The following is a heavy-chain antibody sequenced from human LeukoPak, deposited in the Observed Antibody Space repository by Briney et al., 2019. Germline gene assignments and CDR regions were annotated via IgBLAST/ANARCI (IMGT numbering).Heavy chain of an antibody. D-gene: IGHD3-10*01. CDR1: GFTFSSHG. Sequence: GGSLRLSCAASGFTFSSHGMHWVRQAPGKGLEWVAFIRYDGSNKYYADSVKGRFTISRDNSKNTLYLQMNSLRAEDTAVYYCARDTPPWGPITMVRGALSGYYGMDVWGQGTTVTVSS. CDR3: ARDTPPWGPITMVRGALSGYYGMDV. J-gene: IGHJ6*02. V-gene: IGHV3-30*02. CDR2: IRYDGSNK.